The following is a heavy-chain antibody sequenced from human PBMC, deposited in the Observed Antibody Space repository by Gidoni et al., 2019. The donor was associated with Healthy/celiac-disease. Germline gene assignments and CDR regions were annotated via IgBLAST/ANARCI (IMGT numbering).Heavy chain of an antibody. J-gene: IGHJ5*02. Sequence: QLQLQESGPGLVKPSETLSITCTVPGGSISSSSSYWGWFRQPPGKGLEWIGSIYYSGSTYYNPTLKSRVTISVDTSKNQFSLKLSSVTAADTAVYYCARKVLAGETNWFDPWGQGTLVTVSS. CDR2: IYYSGST. V-gene: IGHV4-39*01. D-gene: IGHD3-9*01. CDR1: GGSISSSSSY. CDR3: ARKVLAGETNWFDP.